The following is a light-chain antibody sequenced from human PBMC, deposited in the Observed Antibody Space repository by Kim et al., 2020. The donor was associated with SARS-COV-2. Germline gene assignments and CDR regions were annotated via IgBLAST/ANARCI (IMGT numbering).Light chain of an antibody. J-gene: IGLJ3*02. V-gene: IGLV4-69*01. CDR3: QTWDACIWL. Sequence: QLVLTQPPSASASLGPSVKLTCTLSSGHSSYAIAWHQQQPEKGPRYLMKLNSDGSHSKGDGIPDRFSGSSSGAERYLTISSLQSEDEADYYCQTWDACIWLFGGGTQLTV. CDR2: LNSDGSH. CDR1: SGHSSYA.